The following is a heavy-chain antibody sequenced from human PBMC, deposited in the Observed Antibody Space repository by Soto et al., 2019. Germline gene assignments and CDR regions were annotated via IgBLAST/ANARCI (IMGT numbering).Heavy chain of an antibody. D-gene: IGHD3-3*01. CDR1: GFTFSSYG. V-gene: IGHV3-30*03. CDR3: ARTEIWSGYPAHFDY. Sequence: GGSLRLSCAASGFTFSSYGMHWVRQAPGKGLEWVAVISYDGSNKYYADSVKGRFTISRDNSKNTLYPQMSSLRSEDTAVYYCARTEIWSGYPAHFDYWGQGTLVTVSS. CDR2: ISYDGSNK. J-gene: IGHJ4*02.